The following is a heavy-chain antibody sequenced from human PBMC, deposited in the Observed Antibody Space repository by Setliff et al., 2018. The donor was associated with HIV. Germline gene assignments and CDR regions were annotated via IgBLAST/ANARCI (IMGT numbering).Heavy chain of an antibody. V-gene: IGHV1-2*02. J-gene: IGHJ5*02. CDR2: INPNSGAT. CDR1: GYTFAGYY. Sequence: ASVKVSCKASGYTFAGYYIHWVRQAPGQGLEWMGWINPNSGATKNAQKFQGRVTMTRDTSINTAYVELRSLRLDDTAVYFCARGRTYDSSGYIGNWFDPWGQGTLVTVSS. D-gene: IGHD3-22*01. CDR3: ARGRTYDSSGYIGNWFDP.